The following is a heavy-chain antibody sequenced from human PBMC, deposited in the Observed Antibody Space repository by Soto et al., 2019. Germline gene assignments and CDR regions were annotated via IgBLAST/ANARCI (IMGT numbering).Heavy chain of an antibody. CDR1: GFTLSSYA. D-gene: IGHD3-16*01. CDR2: LNTDGSVA. V-gene: IGHV3-74*03. J-gene: IGHJ5*02. CDR3: ARDMQLGRLDP. Sequence: PGGSLRLSCAASGFTLSSYAMTWVRQASGKGLEWVSRLNTDGSVAMYVDSVKGRFTISRDNAKNTLYLHMNSLRAEDTAVYYCARDMQLGRLDPWGQGTLVLVSS.